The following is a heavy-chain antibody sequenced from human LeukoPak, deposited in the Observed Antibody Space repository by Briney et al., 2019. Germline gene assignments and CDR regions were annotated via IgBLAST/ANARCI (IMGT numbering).Heavy chain of an antibody. D-gene: IGHD2-15*01. CDR2: IIPIFGTA. Sequence: GASVKVSCKASGGTFSSYAISWVRQAPGQGLEWMGGIIPIFGTANYAQKLQGRVTMTTDTSTSTAYMELRSLRSDDTAVYYCARVRATGRGPYYYYMDVWGKGTTVTVSS. V-gene: IGHV1-69*05. J-gene: IGHJ6*03. CDR3: ARVRATGRGPYYYYMDV. CDR1: GGTFSSYA.